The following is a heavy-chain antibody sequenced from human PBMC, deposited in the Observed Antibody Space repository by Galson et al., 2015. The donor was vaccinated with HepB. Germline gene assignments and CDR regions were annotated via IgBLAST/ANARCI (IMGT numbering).Heavy chain of an antibody. CDR2: IWYDGSNE. Sequence: SLRLSCAASGFTFRTYGMHWVRQAPGKGLEWVAVIWYDGSNEKYADSVRGRFTISRDNSKNTLYLQMNGLRAEDTAVYYCARERAGYSNGYYFDPWGQGTLVTVSS. CDR1: GFTFRTYG. CDR3: ARERAGYSNGYYFDP. J-gene: IGHJ4*02. V-gene: IGHV3-33*01. D-gene: IGHD5-18*01.